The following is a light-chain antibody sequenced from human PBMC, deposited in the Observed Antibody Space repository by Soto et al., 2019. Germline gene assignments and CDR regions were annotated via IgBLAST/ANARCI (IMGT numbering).Light chain of an antibody. Sequence: EIVLTQSTGSLSLSLGQRATLSCRASQSVDSAFFAWYQQKPGQPPRLLMYGASRRATGIPDRFSGSGSGTDFTLTISRLEPEAFAVYYCQQYASSLTFGQGTKVEI. CDR1: QSVDSAF. CDR3: QQYASSLT. V-gene: IGKV3-20*01. CDR2: GAS. J-gene: IGKJ1*01.